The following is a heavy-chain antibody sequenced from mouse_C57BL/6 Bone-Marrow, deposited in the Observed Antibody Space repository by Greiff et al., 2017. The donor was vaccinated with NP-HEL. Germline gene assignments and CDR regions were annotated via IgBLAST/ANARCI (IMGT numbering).Heavy chain of an antibody. D-gene: IGHD3-2*02. V-gene: IGHV1-76*01. Sequence: QVQLQQSGAELVRPGASVKLSCKASGYTFTDYYINWVKQRPGQGLEWIARIYPGSGNTYYNEKLKGKATLTAEKSSSTAYMQLSSLTSEDSAVYFCARGTAQALYAMDYWGQGTSVTVSS. CDR3: ARGTAQALYAMDY. CDR1: GYTFTDYY. CDR2: IYPGSGNT. J-gene: IGHJ4*01.